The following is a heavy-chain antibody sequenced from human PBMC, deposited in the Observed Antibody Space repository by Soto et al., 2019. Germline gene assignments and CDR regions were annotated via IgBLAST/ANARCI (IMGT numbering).Heavy chain of an antibody. D-gene: IGHD4-17*01. Sequence: ASVKVSCKASGGTFSIYAISWVRQAPGKGLEWMGGFDPEDGETIYAQKFQGRVTMTEDTSTDTAYMELSSLRSEDTAVYYCATGDHDYGDFLDYWGQGTLVTVSS. CDR1: GGTFSIYA. CDR3: ATGDHDYGDFLDY. CDR2: FDPEDGET. V-gene: IGHV1-24*01. J-gene: IGHJ4*02.